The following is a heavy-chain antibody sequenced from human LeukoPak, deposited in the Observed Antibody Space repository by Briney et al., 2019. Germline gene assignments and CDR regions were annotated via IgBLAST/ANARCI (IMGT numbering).Heavy chain of an antibody. Sequence: ASVKVSCKASGYRFTTDMYTIHWLRQAPGHRLEWMGWIHAGNGNTKYSQKFQGRVTITGDTSARTVYMEVSSLVSEDTAVYYCARDSDSSGWSWVYWGQGTLVTVSS. D-gene: IGHD6-19*01. V-gene: IGHV1-3*01. CDR1: GYRFTTDMYT. J-gene: IGHJ4*02. CDR2: IHAGNGNT. CDR3: ARDSDSSGWSWVY.